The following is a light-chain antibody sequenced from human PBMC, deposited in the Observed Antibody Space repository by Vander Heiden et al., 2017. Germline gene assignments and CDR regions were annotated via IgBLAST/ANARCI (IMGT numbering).Light chain of an antibody. CDR3: NSRDSSGNHNV. J-gene: IGLJ1*01. Sequence: SSELTQATAVSVAVGQTVRITCQGDSLRSYYASWYQQKPGQAPVLVIYGKNNRPSGIPDRFSGSSSGNTASLTITGAQAEDEADYYCNSRDSSGNHNVFGTGTKVTVL. CDR2: GKN. CDR1: SLRSYY. V-gene: IGLV3-19*01.